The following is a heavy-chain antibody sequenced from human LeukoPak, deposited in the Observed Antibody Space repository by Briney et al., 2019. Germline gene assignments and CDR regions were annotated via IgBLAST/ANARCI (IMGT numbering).Heavy chain of an antibody. CDR3: AKVGKAGSLIPYYMDV. D-gene: IGHD6-13*01. V-gene: IGHV3-23*01. J-gene: IGHJ6*03. Sequence: GGSLRLSCAASGFTFSSYGMHWVRQAPGKGLEWVSSISGSGGSTYYADSVKGRFTISGDNSKNTLYLLMNSLRAEDTAVYYCAKVGKAGSLIPYYMDVWGKGTTVTVSS. CDR2: ISGSGGST. CDR1: GFTFSSYG.